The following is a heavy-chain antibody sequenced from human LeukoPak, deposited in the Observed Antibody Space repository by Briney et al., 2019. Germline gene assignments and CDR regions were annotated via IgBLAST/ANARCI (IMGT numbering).Heavy chain of an antibody. CDR2: ISSSGSSI. V-gene: IGHV3-21*01. D-gene: IGHD3-10*01. CDR3: ARDSYWLGGTIGAFDI. Sequence: PGGSLRLSCAASGFTFSHYGVHWVRQAPGRGLEWVSSISSSGSSIYYADSVKGRFTISRDNAKNSLYLQINSLRAEDTAVYYCARDSYWLGGTIGAFDIWGQGTMVTVSS. J-gene: IGHJ3*02. CDR1: GFTFSHYG.